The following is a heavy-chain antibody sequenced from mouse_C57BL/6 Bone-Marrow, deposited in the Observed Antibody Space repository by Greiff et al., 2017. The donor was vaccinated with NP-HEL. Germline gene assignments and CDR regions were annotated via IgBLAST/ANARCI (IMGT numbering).Heavy chain of an antibody. V-gene: IGHV5-2*03. Sequence: EVKVEESGGGLVQPGESLKLSCESNEYEFPSHDMPWVRKTPEKRLELVAAINSDGGSTYYPDTMERRFIISRDNTKKTLYLQMSSLRSEETALYYCARHDDGSYYAMDYWGQGTSVTVSS. CDR3: ARHDDGSYYAMDY. D-gene: IGHD2-3*01. CDR1: EYEFPSHD. J-gene: IGHJ4*01. CDR2: INSDGGST.